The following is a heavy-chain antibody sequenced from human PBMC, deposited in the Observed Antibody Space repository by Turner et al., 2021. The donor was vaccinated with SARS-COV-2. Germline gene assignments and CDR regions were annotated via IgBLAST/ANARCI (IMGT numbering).Heavy chain of an antibody. V-gene: IGHV3-30*18. CDR1: GFTFSSYV. J-gene: IGHJ4*02. D-gene: IGHD6-19*01. Sequence: QVQLLESGGGVVQPGRSLRLSCAASGFTFSSYVMHWVRQAPGKGLEWVALISYDGSNKYYADSVKGRFTISRDNSKNTLYLQMNSLRAEDTAVYYCAKGEWGSGWSDWGQGTLVTVSS. CDR3: AKGEWGSGWSD. CDR2: ISYDGSNK.